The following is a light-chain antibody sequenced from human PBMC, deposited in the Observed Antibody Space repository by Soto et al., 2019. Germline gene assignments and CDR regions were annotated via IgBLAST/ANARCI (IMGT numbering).Light chain of an antibody. J-gene: IGKJ5*01. CDR2: GAS. Sequence: IVFAQSPGTLSLSPGEEATLSCRASQSVDSNYLAWYQQKPGQTPRLIIYGASGRADGIPHRFSGSGFGTDFTLTISKVEPEDFAVYYCQQYGTPRSVTFGQGTRLEIK. CDR1: QSVDSNY. CDR3: QQYGTPRSVT. V-gene: IGKV3-20*01.